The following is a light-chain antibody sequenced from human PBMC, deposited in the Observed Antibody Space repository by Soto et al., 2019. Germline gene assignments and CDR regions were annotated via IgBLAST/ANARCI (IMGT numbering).Light chain of an antibody. Sequence: DIQMTQSPSSLSASVGDRVTITCRASQTITTYLNWYQQRPGKAPKLLIFGATALQGGVPSRFSGSGSGTDFTLTISSLQHEDFATYHCQQTYNTPLTFGGGTKVEIK. CDR3: QQTYNTPLT. CDR2: GAT. V-gene: IGKV1-39*01. CDR1: QTITTY. J-gene: IGKJ4*01.